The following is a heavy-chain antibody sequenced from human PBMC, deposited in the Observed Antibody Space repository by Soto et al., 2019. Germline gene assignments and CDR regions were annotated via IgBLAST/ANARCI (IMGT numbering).Heavy chain of an antibody. CDR2: IYTGGST. CDR1: GFTVSSSY. V-gene: IGHV3-66*01. Sequence: GGSLRLSCAASGFTVSSSYMTWVRQAPGKGLERVSVIYTGGSTYYADSVKGRFTISRDNSKNTLFLQMNSLRDEDTAVYYCARGAGYSSSPPGYWGQGTLVTVSS. J-gene: IGHJ4*02. CDR3: ARGAGYSSSPPGY. D-gene: IGHD6-13*01.